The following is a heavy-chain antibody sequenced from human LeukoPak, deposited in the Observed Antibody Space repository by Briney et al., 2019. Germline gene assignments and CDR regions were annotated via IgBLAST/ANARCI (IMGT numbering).Heavy chain of an antibody. J-gene: IGHJ4*02. V-gene: IGHV4-39*07. D-gene: IGHD3-22*01. CDR3: AKSGRRYYDSSGYYDSDFDY. CDR1: GGSISSSSYS. CDR2: IYYSGST. Sequence: PSETLSLTCTVSGGSISSSSYSWGWIRQPPGKGLERIGSIYYSGSTNYNPSLKSRITISVDTSKNQFSLKLSSVTAADTAVYYCAKSGRRYYDSSGYYDSDFDYWGQGTLVTVSS.